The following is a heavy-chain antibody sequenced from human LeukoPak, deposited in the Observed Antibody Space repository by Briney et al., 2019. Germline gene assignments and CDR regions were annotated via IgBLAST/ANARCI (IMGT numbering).Heavy chain of an antibody. J-gene: IGHJ3*02. CDR2: ISAYNSNT. Sequence: ASVKVSCKASGYTFTSYGISWVRQAPGQGLEWMGWISAYNSNTNYAQKLQGRVTMTTDTSTSTAYMELRSLRSDDTAVYYCARGITVVTLGAFDIWGQGTMVTVSS. CDR3: ARGITVVTLGAFDI. D-gene: IGHD4-23*01. V-gene: IGHV1-18*01. CDR1: GYTFTSYG.